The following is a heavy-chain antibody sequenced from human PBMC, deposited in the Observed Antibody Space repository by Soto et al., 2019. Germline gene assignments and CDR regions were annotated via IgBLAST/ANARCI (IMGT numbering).Heavy chain of an antibody. CDR1: GFIVGTYD. J-gene: IGHJ5*02. Sequence: GGSLRLSYEESGFIVGTYDMHRGRQAPGKGLEWVAVIWYDGSNKYNADSVKGRFTISRDNSKNTLYLQMNSLRADDTAVYYCARDFRDYYDSSGYSWFDPWGQGT. CDR3: ARDFRDYYDSSGYSWFDP. D-gene: IGHD3-22*01. V-gene: IGHV3-33*01. CDR2: IWYDGSNK.